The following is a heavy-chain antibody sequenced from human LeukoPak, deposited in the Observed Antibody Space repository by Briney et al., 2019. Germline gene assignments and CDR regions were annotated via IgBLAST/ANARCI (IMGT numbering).Heavy chain of an antibody. CDR2: IYPSDSDT. Sequence: ESLEISCQASGYSFTTYWIGWVRQTPRKGLEWMGFIYPSDSDTRTSPSFQRHVSISSERYVTTVYLQWSNLRSSDTAMFYCARTGYHYGSGSHFAFDIWGQGTMVTVSS. D-gene: IGHD3-10*01. V-gene: IGHV5-51*01. CDR1: GYSFTTYW. J-gene: IGHJ3*02. CDR3: ARTGYHYGSGSHFAFDI.